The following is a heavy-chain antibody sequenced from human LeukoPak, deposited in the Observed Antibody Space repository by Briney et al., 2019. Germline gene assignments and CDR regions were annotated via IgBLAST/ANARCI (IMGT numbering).Heavy chain of an antibody. J-gene: IGHJ4*02. CDR2: ISGSGGST. V-gene: IGHV3-23*01. CDR3: AKLGKLRELLLDY. CDR1: GFTFSSYA. Sequence: PGGSLRLSCAASGFTFSSYAMGWVRQAPGKGLEWVSAISGSGGSTYYADSVKGRFTISRDNSKNTLYLQMNSQRAEDTAVYYCAKLGKLRELLLDYWGQGTLVTVSS. D-gene: IGHD1-26*01.